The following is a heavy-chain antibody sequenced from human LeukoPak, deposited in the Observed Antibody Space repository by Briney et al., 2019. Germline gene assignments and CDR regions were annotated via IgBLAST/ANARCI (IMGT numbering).Heavy chain of an antibody. Sequence: GGSLTLSCAVSGFTFDDYAINWVRQAPGKGLEWVSNINWNGASTGYGDSVKGRFTISRDASKNTLYLQMDSLRTEDTAVYYCARGLLSGSYYGFTFNIWGQGTMVTVSS. D-gene: IGHD1-26*01. CDR2: INWNGAST. J-gene: IGHJ3*02. V-gene: IGHV3-20*04. CDR1: GFTFDDYA. CDR3: ARGLLSGSYYGFTFNI.